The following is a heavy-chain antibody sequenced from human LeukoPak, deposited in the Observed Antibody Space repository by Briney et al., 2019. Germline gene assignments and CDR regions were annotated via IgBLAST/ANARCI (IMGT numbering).Heavy chain of an antibody. V-gene: IGHV4-4*07. Sequence: SETLSLTCSVSGGSISYFYWSWIRQPAGKGLEWIGRIYTSGNTNYNPSLKSRVTMSLDASKNQFSLKLSSVTAADTAVYYCARNSGDYWGQGTLVTVSS. J-gene: IGHJ4*02. D-gene: IGHD4-23*01. CDR1: GGSISYFY. CDR2: IYTSGNT. CDR3: ARNSGDY.